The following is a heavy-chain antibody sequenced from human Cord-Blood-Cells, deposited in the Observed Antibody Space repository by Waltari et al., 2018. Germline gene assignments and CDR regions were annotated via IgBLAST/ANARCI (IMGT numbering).Heavy chain of an antibody. CDR1: GFTFSSYA. D-gene: IGHD6-6*01. J-gene: IGHJ3*02. V-gene: IGHV3-30-3*01. CDR3: AREGDSSSNAFDI. Sequence: QVQLVESRGGVVQPGRSLRLSCAASGFTFSSYAMHWVRQAPGKGLEWVAVISYDGSNKYYADSVKGRFTISRDNSKNTLYLQMNSLRAEDTAVYYCAREGDSSSNAFDIWGQGTMVTVSS. CDR2: ISYDGSNK.